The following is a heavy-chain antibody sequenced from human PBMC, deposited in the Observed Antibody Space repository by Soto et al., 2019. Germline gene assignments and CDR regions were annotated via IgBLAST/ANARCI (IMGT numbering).Heavy chain of an antibody. Sequence: EVQLVESGGGLVKPGGSRRLSCAASGCTFSRYSMNWVRQSQGKGLEWVSSISSSSSYIYYADSVKGRFTIARDNAKNSLYLQMNSLRAEDTAVYYCARDIVVDWYYYYYYGMDVWGQGTTVTVSS. D-gene: IGHD2-15*01. CDR2: ISSSSSYI. CDR3: ARDIVVDWYYYYYYGMDV. CDR1: GCTFSRYS. J-gene: IGHJ6*02. V-gene: IGHV3-21*01.